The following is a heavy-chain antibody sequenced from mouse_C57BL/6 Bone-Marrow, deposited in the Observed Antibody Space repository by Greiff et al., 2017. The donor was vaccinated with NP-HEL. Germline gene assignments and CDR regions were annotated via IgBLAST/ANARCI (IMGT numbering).Heavy chain of an antibody. CDR3: ARHYYYEGGYAMDY. Sequence: DVMLVESGGGLVQPGGSLKLSCAASGFTFSDYGMAWVRQAPRKGPEWVAFISNLAYSIYYADTVTGRFTISRENAKNTLYLEMSSLRSEDTAMYYCARHYYYEGGYAMDYWGQGTSVTVSS. J-gene: IGHJ4*01. V-gene: IGHV5-15*01. D-gene: IGHD1-1*01. CDR1: GFTFSDYG. CDR2: ISNLAYSI.